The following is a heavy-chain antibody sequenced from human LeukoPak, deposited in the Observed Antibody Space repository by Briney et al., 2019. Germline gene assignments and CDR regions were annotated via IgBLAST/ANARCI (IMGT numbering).Heavy chain of an antibody. D-gene: IGHD3-22*01. Sequence: GGSLRLSCAASGFTFSSYAMSWIRQAPGKGLEWVSAISGSGGSTYYADSVKGRFTISRDNSKNTLYLQMNSLRAEDTAVYYCAKDYYDSSGYYDAFDIWGQGTMVTVSS. CDR1: GFTFSSYA. V-gene: IGHV3-23*01. CDR2: ISGSGGST. CDR3: AKDYYDSSGYYDAFDI. J-gene: IGHJ3*02.